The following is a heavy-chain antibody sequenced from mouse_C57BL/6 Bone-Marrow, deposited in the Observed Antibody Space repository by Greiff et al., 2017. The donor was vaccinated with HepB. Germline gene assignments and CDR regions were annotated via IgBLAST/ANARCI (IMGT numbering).Heavy chain of an antibody. J-gene: IGHJ2*01. V-gene: IGHV1-55*01. D-gene: IGHD1-1*01. CDR2: IYPGSGST. CDR1: GYTFTSYW. Sequence: VQLQQPGAELVKPGASVKMSCKASGYTFTSYWITWVKQRPGQGLEWIGDIYPGSGSTNYNEKFKSKATLTVDTSSSTAYMQLSSLTSEDSAVYYCAREEGYYDSLDYWGQGTTLTVSS. CDR3: AREEGYYDSLDY.